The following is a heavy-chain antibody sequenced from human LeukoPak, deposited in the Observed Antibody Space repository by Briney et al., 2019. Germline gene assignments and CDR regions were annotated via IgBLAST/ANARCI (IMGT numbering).Heavy chain of an antibody. D-gene: IGHD1-26*01. CDR3: AREDDTGRYMGDDAFDI. J-gene: IGHJ3*02. V-gene: IGHV1-69*06. Sequence: SVKVSCKASGGTLNSYAISWVRQAPGQGLEWMGGIIPMSDTANYPQKFRGRLTITADIPTSTVYMELSSLRSEDTAVYYCAREDDTGRYMGDDAFDIWGQGTMVTVSS. CDR2: IIPMSDTA. CDR1: GGTLNSYA.